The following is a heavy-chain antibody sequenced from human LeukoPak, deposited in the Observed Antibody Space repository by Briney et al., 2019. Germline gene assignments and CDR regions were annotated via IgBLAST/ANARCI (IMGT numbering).Heavy chain of an antibody. CDR1: GFTFSSYA. V-gene: IGHV3-30*04. Sequence: GRSLRLSCAAYGFTFSSYAMHWVRQAPGKGLEWVAVISYDGSNKYYADSVKGRFTISRDNSKNTLYLQMNSLRAEDTAVYYCARDSSPYYYGSGSHDYWGQETLVTVSS. CDR2: ISYDGSNK. J-gene: IGHJ4*02. D-gene: IGHD3-10*01. CDR3: ARDSSPYYYGSGSHDY.